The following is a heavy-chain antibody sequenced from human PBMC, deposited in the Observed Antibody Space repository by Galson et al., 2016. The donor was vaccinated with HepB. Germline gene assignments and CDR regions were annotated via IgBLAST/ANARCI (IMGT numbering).Heavy chain of an antibody. V-gene: IGHV3-21*01. J-gene: IGHJ4*02. CDR3: ARADGFNTPFFDS. CDR2: ISSSSVYI. CDR1: GFTLSNYR. Sequence: SLRLSCAVSGFTLSNYRIDWVRQAPEKGLEWVSCISSSSVYIWYADSVRGRFTNSRDNAKNSLYLQMDSLTAEDTAVYYCARADGFNTPFFDSWGQGTLVTVSS. D-gene: IGHD5-24*01.